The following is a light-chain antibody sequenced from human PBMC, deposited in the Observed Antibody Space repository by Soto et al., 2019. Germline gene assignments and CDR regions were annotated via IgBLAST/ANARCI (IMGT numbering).Light chain of an antibody. Sequence: QSALTQPASVSGSPGQSITISCTGTISDVGGYNYVSWYQQHPGKAPKLMIYDVSNRPSGVSNRFSGSKSGNTASLTISGLQAEDEADYYCSSYTGSSTYVVFGGGTKVTVL. CDR3: SSYTGSSTYVV. J-gene: IGLJ2*01. V-gene: IGLV2-14*01. CDR2: DVS. CDR1: ISDVGGYNY.